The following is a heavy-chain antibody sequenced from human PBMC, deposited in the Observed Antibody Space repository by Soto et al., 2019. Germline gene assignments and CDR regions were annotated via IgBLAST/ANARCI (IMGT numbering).Heavy chain of an antibody. Sequence: PGESLKISCKGSGYSFTSYWIGWVRQMPGKGLEWMGLIYPGDSDTRYSPSFQGQVTISADKSISTAYLQWSSLKASDTAMYYCARVARDSSSWYSAYYYYYGMDVWGQGTTVTVSS. CDR2: IYPGDSDT. CDR1: GYSFTSYW. V-gene: IGHV5-51*01. D-gene: IGHD6-13*01. CDR3: ARVARDSSSWYSAYYYYYGMDV. J-gene: IGHJ6*02.